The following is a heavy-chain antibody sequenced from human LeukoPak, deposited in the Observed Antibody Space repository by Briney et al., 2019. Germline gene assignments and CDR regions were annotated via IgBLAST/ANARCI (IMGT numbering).Heavy chain of an antibody. CDR2: MNPNSGNT. J-gene: IGHJ4*02. CDR3: ARDSIVGASSFDY. D-gene: IGHD1-26*01. V-gene: IGHV1-8*02. CDR1: GYTFTSYG. Sequence: ASVKVSCKASGYTFTSYGISWVRQATGQGLEWMGWMNPNSGNTGYTQKFQGRVTMTRNTSISTAYMELSSLRSEDTAVYYCARDSIVGASSFDYWGQGTLVTVSS.